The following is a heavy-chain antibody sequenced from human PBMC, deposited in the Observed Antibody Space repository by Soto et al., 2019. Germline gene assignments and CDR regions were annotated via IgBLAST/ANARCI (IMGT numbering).Heavy chain of an antibody. CDR3: TIGSWSGEVFDI. D-gene: IGHD2-21*01. CDR1: GGTFSTYS. CDR2: IIPMLGVR. V-gene: IGHV1-69*02. Sequence: QVQLVQSGAEVKKPGSSVKVSCKDSGGTFSTYSMFWVRQAPGQGLEWMGRIIPMLGVRTYAQRFQDRVTITADKSTATVHMDLSSLRSEDTALYYCTIGSWSGEVFDIWGQGTMVTVSS. J-gene: IGHJ3*02.